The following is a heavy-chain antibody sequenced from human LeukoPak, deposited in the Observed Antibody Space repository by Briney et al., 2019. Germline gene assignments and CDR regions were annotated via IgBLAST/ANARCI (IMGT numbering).Heavy chain of an antibody. D-gene: IGHD2-21*02. CDR2: IKRKTDGGTA. V-gene: IGHV3-15*01. Sequence: GGSLRLSCAASGFTFSSAWMSWVRQAPGKGLEWVGRIKRKTDGGTADYAAPGKGRFTISRDDSENTLYLQMNSLKTEDTAVYYCTTMSGWSGDCLYDTNDFWGQGTLVTVSS. CDR1: GFTFSSAW. J-gene: IGHJ4*02. CDR3: TTMSGWSGDCLYDTNDF.